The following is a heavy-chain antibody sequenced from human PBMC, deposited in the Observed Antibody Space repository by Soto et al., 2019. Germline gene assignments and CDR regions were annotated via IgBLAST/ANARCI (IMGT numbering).Heavy chain of an antibody. CDR1: GFTFSSYW. CDR3: AKDLGDEVVPAAISIRYGMDV. V-gene: IGHV3-23*01. Sequence: HPGGSLRLSCAASGFTFSSYWMHWVRQAPGKGLEWVSAISGSGGSTYYADSVKGRFTISRDNSKNTLYLQMNSLRAEDTAVYYCAKDLGDEVVPAAISIRYGMDVWGQGTTVTVSS. CDR2: ISGSGGST. D-gene: IGHD2-2*01. J-gene: IGHJ6*02.